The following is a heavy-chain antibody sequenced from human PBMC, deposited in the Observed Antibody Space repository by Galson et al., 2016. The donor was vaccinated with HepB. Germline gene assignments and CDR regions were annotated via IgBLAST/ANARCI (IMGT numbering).Heavy chain of an antibody. D-gene: IGHD3-10*01. Sequence: SLRLSCAASGFTFGSYGMHWVRQAPGKGLEWVAVISYDASKKHYADSVKGRFTFSRDKSKNTLYLQMNSLRAEDTAVYYCAKSPLMFFGELLGYFQHWGQGTLVTVSS. CDR2: ISYDASKK. CDR1: GFTFGSYG. J-gene: IGHJ1*01. CDR3: AKSPLMFFGELLGYFQH. V-gene: IGHV3-30*18.